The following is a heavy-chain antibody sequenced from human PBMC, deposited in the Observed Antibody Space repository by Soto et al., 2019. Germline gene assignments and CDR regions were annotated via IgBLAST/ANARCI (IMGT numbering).Heavy chain of an antibody. CDR2: IYYSGST. Sequence: TLSLTCTVSGGSIISGDSYFSCIREPPWNGLELIGYIYYSGSTYYNPSLKSRVTISVDTSKNQFSLKLSSVTAADTAVYYCARGTICSGSYYRHCYYYGMDVWGQGTTVTVSS. J-gene: IGHJ6*02. D-gene: IGHD3-10*02. V-gene: IGHV4-30-4*01. CDR3: ARGTICSGSYYRHCYYYGMDV. CDR1: GGSIISGDSY.